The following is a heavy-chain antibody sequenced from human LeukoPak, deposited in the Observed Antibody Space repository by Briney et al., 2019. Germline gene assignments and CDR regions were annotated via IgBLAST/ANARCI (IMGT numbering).Heavy chain of an antibody. D-gene: IGHD6-19*01. CDR2: IYTSGST. V-gene: IGHV4-4*09. Sequence: SETLSLTCTVSGGSMSSYYWSWIQQPPGKGLEWIGYIYTSGSTNYNPSLKSRVTISVDTSKNQFSLKLSSVTAADTAVYYCARRRQYNWFDPWGQGTLVTVSS. CDR1: GGSMSSYY. J-gene: IGHJ5*02. CDR3: ARRRQYNWFDP.